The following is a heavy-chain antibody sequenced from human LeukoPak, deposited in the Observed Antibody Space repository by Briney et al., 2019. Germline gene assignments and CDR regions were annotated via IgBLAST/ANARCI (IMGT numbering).Heavy chain of an antibody. J-gene: IGHJ4*02. CDR2: IYYSGST. CDR3: ARDGGYDRSPEYYFDY. Sequence: PSKTLSLTCTVSGGSISSGGYYWSWIRQHPGKGLEWIGYIYYSGSTNYNPSLKSRVTISVDTSKNQFSLKLSSVTAADTAVYYCARDGGYDRSPEYYFDYWGQGTLVTVSS. CDR1: GGSISSGGYY. V-gene: IGHV4-61*08. D-gene: IGHD5-12*01.